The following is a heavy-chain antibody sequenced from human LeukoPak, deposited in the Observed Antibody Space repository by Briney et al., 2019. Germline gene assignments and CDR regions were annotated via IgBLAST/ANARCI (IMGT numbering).Heavy chain of an antibody. CDR3: ARDRAAIAAARGGYYYGMDV. D-gene: IGHD6-13*01. J-gene: IGHJ6*02. V-gene: IGHV3-66*01. Sequence: GGSLRLSCAASGFTVSSNYMSWVRQAPGKGLEWVSVIYSGGSTYYADSVKGRFTISRDNSKNTLYLQMNSLRAEDTAVYYCARDRAAIAAARGGYYYGMDVWGQGTTVTVSS. CDR1: GFTVSSNY. CDR2: IYSGGST.